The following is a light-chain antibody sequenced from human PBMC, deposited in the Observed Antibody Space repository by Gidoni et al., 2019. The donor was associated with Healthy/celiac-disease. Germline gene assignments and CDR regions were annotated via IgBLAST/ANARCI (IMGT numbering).Light chain of an antibody. CDR1: SSDVGGYNY. V-gene: IGLV2-14*01. CDR2: EVS. CDR3: SSYTSSSTLDV. Sequence: QSALTQPASVSGSPGQSITISCTGTSSDVGGYNYVSWYQQHPGKAPKLMIYEVSNRPSGVSTRFSGSKSGNTASLTTSGLQAEDEADYYCSSYTSSSTLDVFGTGTKVTVL. J-gene: IGLJ1*01.